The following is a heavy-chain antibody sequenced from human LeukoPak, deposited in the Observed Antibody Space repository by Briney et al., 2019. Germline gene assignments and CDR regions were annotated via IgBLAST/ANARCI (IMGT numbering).Heavy chain of an antibody. Sequence: EALVKVSCKASGYTFNTYGISWVRQAPGQGLEWMGWIGTENAYTTYAEKFQGRVTLTTDTSTTTVHMELRSLRSDDTAVYYCARDRERGFDYWGQGSLVTVSS. V-gene: IGHV1-18*01. CDR1: GYTFNTYG. CDR3: ARDRERGFDY. D-gene: IGHD5-24*01. CDR2: IGTENAYT. J-gene: IGHJ4*02.